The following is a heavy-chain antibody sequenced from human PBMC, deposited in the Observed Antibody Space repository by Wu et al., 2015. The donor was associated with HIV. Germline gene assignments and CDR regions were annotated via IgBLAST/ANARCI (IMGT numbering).Heavy chain of an antibody. D-gene: IGHD3-10*01. V-gene: IGHV1-8*01. J-gene: IGHJ6*02. Sequence: QVQLVQSGAEVKKPGASMKVSCKASGYTFTSYDINWVRQATGQGLEWMGWMNPRSGNTGYAQKFQGRVTMTRDTSISTANMELSSLRSEDTAVYYCARAMRGSGSFDKLGHYGMDVWGQGTTVTVSS. CDR3: ARAMRGSGSFDKLGHYGMDV. CDR1: GYTFTSYD. CDR2: MNPRSGNT.